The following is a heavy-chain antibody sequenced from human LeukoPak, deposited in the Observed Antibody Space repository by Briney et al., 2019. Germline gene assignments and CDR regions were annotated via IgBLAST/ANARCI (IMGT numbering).Heavy chain of an antibody. CDR2: IYPRDGST. CDR1: GYTFISNY. J-gene: IGHJ4*02. CDR3: ARDQEGFDY. V-gene: IGHV1-46*01. Sequence: ASVKVSCKASGYTFISNYIHWVRQAPGQGLEWMGMIYPRDGSTSYAQKFQGRVTVTRDTSTSTVHMELSGLRSGDTAVYYCARDQEGFDYWGQGTLVTVSS.